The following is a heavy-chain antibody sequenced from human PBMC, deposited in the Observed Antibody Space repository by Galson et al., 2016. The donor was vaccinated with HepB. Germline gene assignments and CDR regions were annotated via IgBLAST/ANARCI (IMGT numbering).Heavy chain of an antibody. J-gene: IGHJ5*02. CDR1: GITFSNYG. CDR2: IWNDGSNK. D-gene: IGHD3-10*01. V-gene: IGHV3-33*01. CDR3: ARDYVPGA. Sequence: SLRLSCAASGITFSNYGMHWVRQAPGKGLEWVALIWNDGSNKYYADSVKGRFTISRDNSKDTLYLQMSSLRAEDTALYYCARDYVPGAWGQGVLVTVSS.